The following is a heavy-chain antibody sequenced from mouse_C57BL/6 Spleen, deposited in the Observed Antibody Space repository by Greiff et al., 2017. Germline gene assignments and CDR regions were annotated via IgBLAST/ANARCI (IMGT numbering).Heavy chain of an antibody. V-gene: IGHV1-72*01. J-gene: IGHJ3*01. CDR2: IDPNSGGT. D-gene: IGHD1-1*01. CDR3: ARDYGSSYVRTWFAY. Sequence: VQLQQPGAELVKPGASVKLSCKASGYTFTSYWLPWVQQRPGRGLEWIGRIDPNSGGTKYNEKFQSKATLTVDKPSSTAYMQRSSLTSEYSAVYYCARDYGSSYVRTWFAYWGQGTLVTVSA. CDR1: GYTFTSYW.